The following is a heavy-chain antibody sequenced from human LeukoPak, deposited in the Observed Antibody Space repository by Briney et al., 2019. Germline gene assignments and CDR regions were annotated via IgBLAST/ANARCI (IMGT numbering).Heavy chain of an antibody. V-gene: IGHV4-34*01. CDR3: ARQTGSGLFILP. CDR2: INHSGST. Sequence: SETLSLTCTVSGGSISSYYWGWIRQPPGKGLEWIGEINHSGSTNYNPSLKSRVTISVDTSKNQFSLKLSSVTAADTAVYYCARQTGSGLFILPGGQGTLVTVSS. CDR1: GGSISSYY. J-gene: IGHJ4*02. D-gene: IGHD3/OR15-3a*01.